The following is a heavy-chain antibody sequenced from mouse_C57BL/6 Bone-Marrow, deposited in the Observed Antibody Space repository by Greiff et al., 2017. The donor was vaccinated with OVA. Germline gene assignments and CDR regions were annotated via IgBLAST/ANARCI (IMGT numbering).Heavy chain of an antibody. J-gene: IGHJ2*01. CDR1: GYTFTDYY. CDR3: ARSGSYLDY. Sequence: EVQLQQSGPELVKPGASVKISCKASGYTFTDYYMNWVKQSPGKSLEWIGDINPNNGGTSYNQKFKGKATLTVDKSSSTAYMELRSLTSEDSAVDYCARSGSYLDYWGQGTTLTVSS. D-gene: IGHD1-1*01. CDR2: INPNNGGT. V-gene: IGHV1-26*01.